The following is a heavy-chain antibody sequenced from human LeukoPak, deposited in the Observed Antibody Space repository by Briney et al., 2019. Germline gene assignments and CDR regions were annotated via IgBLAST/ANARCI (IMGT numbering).Heavy chain of an antibody. J-gene: IGHJ3*02. V-gene: IGHV4-4*07. CDR3: ASDRIRNYAGHDPLDI. CDR2: IYTSAST. Sequence: PSETLSLACTISGASITSYHWSWLRQPAGKGLEWIGRIYTSASTNYSPSFKGRATISIDRSKSQFSLNLPSVTAADTAVYYCASDRIRNYAGHDPLDIWGQGTMVAVSS. D-gene: IGHD1-7*01. CDR1: GASITSYH.